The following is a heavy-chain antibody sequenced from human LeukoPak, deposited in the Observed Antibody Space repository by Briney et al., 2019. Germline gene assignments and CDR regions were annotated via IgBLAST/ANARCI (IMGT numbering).Heavy chain of an antibody. J-gene: IGHJ4*02. CDR1: GFTFSSYG. Sequence: PGRSLRLSCAASGFTFSSYGMHWVRQAPGKGLEWVAVIWYDGSNKYYADSVKGRFTISRDNSENTLYLQMNSLRAEDTAVYCCARDAPTGYNDYWGQGTLVTVSS. D-gene: IGHD3-9*01. V-gene: IGHV3-33*01. CDR2: IWYDGSNK. CDR3: ARDAPTGYNDY.